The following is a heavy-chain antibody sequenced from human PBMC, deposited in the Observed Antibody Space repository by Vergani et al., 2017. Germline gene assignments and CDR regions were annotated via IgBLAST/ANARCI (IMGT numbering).Heavy chain of an antibody. CDR2: IYYSGST. J-gene: IGHJ4*02. CDR1: GGSISSGGYY. CDR3: AREITIFGVVDY. D-gene: IGHD3-3*01. V-gene: IGHV4-31*03. Sequence: QVQLQESGPGLVKPSETLSLTCTVSGGSISSGGYYWSWIRQHPGKGLEWIGYIYYSGSTYYNPSLKSRVTISVDTSKNQFSLKLSSVTAADTAVYYCAREITIFGVVDYWGQGTLVTVSS.